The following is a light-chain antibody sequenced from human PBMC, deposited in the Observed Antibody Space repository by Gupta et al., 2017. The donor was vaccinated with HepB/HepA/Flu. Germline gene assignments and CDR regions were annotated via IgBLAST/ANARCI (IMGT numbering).Light chain of an antibody. Sequence: EIVMTPSPATLSVSPGERAPLSCRASQCVSSNLAWYQQKPGQAPRLLNYGASTRATGIPARVSGSGSGTEFTLTISSLQAEDFAVYYCQQYNNWPAAFGQGTKVEIK. CDR2: GAS. V-gene: IGKV3-15*01. J-gene: IGKJ1*01. CDR3: QQYNNWPAA. CDR1: QCVSSN.